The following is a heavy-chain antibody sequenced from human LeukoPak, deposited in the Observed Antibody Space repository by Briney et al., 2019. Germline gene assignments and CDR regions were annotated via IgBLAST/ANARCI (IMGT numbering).Heavy chain of an antibody. J-gene: IGHJ4*02. CDR3: ARALIWFGDPGYFDY. D-gene: IGHD3-10*01. CDR2: ISSSSYI. CDR1: GFTFSSYS. Sequence: GGSLRLSCAASGFTFSSYSMNWVRQAPGKGLEWVSSISSSSYIYYADSVKGRFTISRDNAKNSLYLQMNSLRAEDTAVYYCARALIWFGDPGYFDYWGQGTLVTVSS. V-gene: IGHV3-21*01.